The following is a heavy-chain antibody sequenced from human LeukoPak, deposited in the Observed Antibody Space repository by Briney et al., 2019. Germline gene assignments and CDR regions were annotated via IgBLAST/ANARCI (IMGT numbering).Heavy chain of an antibody. V-gene: IGHV4-59*01. CDR3: ARAGGSGSYYNGFYYYYYMDV. Sequence: PSETLSLTCTVSGGSISSYYWSWILQPPGKGLEWIGYSYYSGSTNYNPSLKSRVTISVDTSKNQFSLMLSSVTAADTAVYYCARAGGSGSYYNGFYYYYYMDVWRKGTTLTVSS. D-gene: IGHD3-10*01. CDR1: GGSISSYY. CDR2: SYYSGST. J-gene: IGHJ6*03.